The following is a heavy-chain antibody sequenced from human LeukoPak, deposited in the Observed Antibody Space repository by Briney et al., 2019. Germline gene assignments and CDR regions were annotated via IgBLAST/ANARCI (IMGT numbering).Heavy chain of an antibody. CDR3: AGGYGSGSYSA. V-gene: IGHV3-11*01. J-gene: IGHJ5*02. D-gene: IGHD3-10*01. Sequence: PGGSLRLSCAASGFTFSDYYMSWIRQAPGKGLEWVSYISSSGSTIYYADSVQGRFTISSDDAKNSLYLQMNSLRAEDTAVYYCAGGYGSGSYSAWGQGIPVTVSS. CDR1: GFTFSDYY. CDR2: ISSSGSTI.